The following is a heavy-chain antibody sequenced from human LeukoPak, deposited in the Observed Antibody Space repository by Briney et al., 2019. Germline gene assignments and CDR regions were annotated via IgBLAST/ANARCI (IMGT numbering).Heavy chain of an antibody. CDR3: ARDLSMVVTGYMDV. CDR1: GGSISSYY. V-gene: IGHV4-4*07. CDR2: IYTSGTT. Sequence: PSETLSLTCTVSGGSISSYYWSWIRQPAGQGLEWIGRIYTSGTTHYTPSLNSPVTMSVDTSKNQFSLKLSSVTAADTAVYYCARDLSMVVTGYMDVWGKGTTVTVSS. D-gene: IGHD4-23*01. J-gene: IGHJ6*03.